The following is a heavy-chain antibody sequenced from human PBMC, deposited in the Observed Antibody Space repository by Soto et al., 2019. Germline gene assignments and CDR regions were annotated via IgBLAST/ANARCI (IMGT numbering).Heavy chain of an antibody. Sequence: QVQLVESGGGVVQPGRSLRLSCAASGFTFSSYGMHWVRQAPGKGLEWVAVISYDGSNKYCADSVKGRFTISRDNSKNTLYLQMNSLRAEDTAVYYCAKRDMIVVGYYGMDVWGQGTTVTVSS. V-gene: IGHV3-30*18. CDR1: GFTFSSYG. D-gene: IGHD3-22*01. J-gene: IGHJ6*02. CDR2: ISYDGSNK. CDR3: AKRDMIVVGYYGMDV.